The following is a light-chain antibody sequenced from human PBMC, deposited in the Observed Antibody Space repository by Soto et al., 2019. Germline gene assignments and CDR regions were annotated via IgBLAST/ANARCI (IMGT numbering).Light chain of an antibody. Sequence: EIVLTQSRATLSLSPGERATLSCRSSQSVSSYLAWYQQKPGQAPRVLIYDASNRATGIPARFSGSGSGTDFTLTISSLAPEDFAVYYCQQRSNWLITFGQGTRVEIK. V-gene: IGKV3-11*01. CDR3: QQRSNWLIT. CDR2: DAS. CDR1: QSVSSY. J-gene: IGKJ5*01.